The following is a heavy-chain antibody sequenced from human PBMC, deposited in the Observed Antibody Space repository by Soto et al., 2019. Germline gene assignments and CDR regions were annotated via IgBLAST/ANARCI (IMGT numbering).Heavy chain of an antibody. D-gene: IGHD3-22*01. CDR3: AKVTYHYDRSGQPNEIRFDH. CDR2: IGGTGDS. Sequence: EVQLLESGGGSLQPGGSLRLSCAASAFSFSDYAMSWVRQAPGKGLEWVSAIGGTGDSYADSVKGRFTISRDNSKNTLYLQMNSLRAEDTAVYYCAKVTYHYDRSGQPNEIRFDHWGQGTLVTVSS. J-gene: IGHJ4*02. V-gene: IGHV3-23*01. CDR1: AFSFSDYA.